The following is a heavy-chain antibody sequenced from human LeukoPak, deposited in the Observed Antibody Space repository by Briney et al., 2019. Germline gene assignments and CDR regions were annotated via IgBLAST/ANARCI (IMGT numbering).Heavy chain of an antibody. CDR1: GYTFTSYG. V-gene: IGHV1-46*01. CDR2: INPRGATT. D-gene: IGHD3-22*01. CDR3: ARDRTHYYESSGYYSRWEY. Sequence: ASVKVSCKASGYTFTSYGINWVRQAPGQGLEWMGLINPRGATTNFPQKFQGRVTMTRETSTSTVYMELSSLRSEDTAIYYCARDRTHYYESSGYYSRWEYWGQGTLVTVSS. J-gene: IGHJ4*02.